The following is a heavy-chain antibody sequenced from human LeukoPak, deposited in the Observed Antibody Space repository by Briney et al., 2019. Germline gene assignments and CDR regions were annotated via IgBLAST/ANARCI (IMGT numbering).Heavy chain of an antibody. Sequence: SVKVSCKASGGTFSSYAISWVRQAPGQGLEWMGRIIPIFGTANYAQKFQGRVTITTDESTSTAYMELSSLRSEDTAVYYCARDRWYYGSGSYYNSFDYWGQGTLVTVSS. CDR1: GGTFSSYA. CDR3: ARDRWYYGSGSYYNSFDY. V-gene: IGHV1-69*05. CDR2: IIPIFGTA. D-gene: IGHD3-10*01. J-gene: IGHJ4*02.